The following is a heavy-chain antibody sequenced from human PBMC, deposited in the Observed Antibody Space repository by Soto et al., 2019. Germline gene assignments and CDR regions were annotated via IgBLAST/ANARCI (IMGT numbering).Heavy chain of an antibody. Sequence: EVQLSESGGDLRQPGGSLRLSCAASGFTFTNYAMTWVRQTPGKGLEWVSGISASGGLKYYADSVQGRFTDSRDNSKNILYLQMDNLRDEDTALYYCPSEVGAPSGWLDPWGQGTQVTVSS. D-gene: IGHD1-26*01. CDR2: ISASGGLK. J-gene: IGHJ5*02. CDR1: GFTFTNYA. V-gene: IGHV3-23*01. CDR3: PSEVGAPSGWLDP.